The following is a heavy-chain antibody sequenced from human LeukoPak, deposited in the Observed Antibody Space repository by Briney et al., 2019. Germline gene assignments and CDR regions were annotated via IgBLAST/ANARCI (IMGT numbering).Heavy chain of an antibody. CDR1: GFTFSSYE. J-gene: IGHJ4*02. D-gene: IGHD5-12*01. Sequence: PGGSLRLSCAASGFTFSSYEMNWVRQAPGKGLEWVSYISSSGSTIYYVDSVKGRFIISRDNAKNSLYLQMNSLRAEDTAVYYCARENGGYDKGDCYDHWGQGTLVTVSS. V-gene: IGHV3-48*03. CDR2: ISSSGSTI. CDR3: ARENGGYDKGDCYDH.